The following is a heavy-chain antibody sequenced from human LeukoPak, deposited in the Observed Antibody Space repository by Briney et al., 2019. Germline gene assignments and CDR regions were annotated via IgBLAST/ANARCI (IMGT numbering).Heavy chain of an antibody. CDR3: SSDRSGSYDGLDV. CDR1: GYSLTDLF. J-gene: IGHJ6*02. D-gene: IGHD1-26*01. V-gene: IGHV1-24*01. Sequence: GASVKVSCKVSGYSLTDLFVHWVRQAPGKGLERMGGVDPEDGKTIYAQMFQGRVTMTEDTSIHTAYMELRSLRSEDTAIYYCSSDRSGSYDGLDVWGQGTTVIVSS. CDR2: VDPEDGKT.